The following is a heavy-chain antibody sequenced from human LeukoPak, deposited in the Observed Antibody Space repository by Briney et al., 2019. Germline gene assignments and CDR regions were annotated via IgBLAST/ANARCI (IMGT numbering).Heavy chain of an antibody. CDR2: IIPIFATA. J-gene: IGHJ4*02. CDR3: ARASESGSYHAPFDY. D-gene: IGHD3-10*01. CDR1: GYTFTSYY. Sequence: SVKVSCKASGYTFTSYYMHWVRQAPGQGLEWMGGIIPIFATANYAQKFQGRVTITADESTSTAYMELSSLRSEDTAVYYCARASESGSYHAPFDYWGQGTLVTVS. V-gene: IGHV1-69*13.